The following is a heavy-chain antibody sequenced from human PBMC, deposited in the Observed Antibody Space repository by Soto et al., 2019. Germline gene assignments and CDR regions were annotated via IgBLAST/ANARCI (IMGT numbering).Heavy chain of an antibody. Sequence: QVQLQESGPGLVKPSQTLSLTCTVSGGSISSGGYYWSWIRQHPGKGLEWIGSIYDNGSTYYNPSLKSRVTISVDASKNQLSLKLASLTAADTAMYYCSRGGTRAYFPHGGQGTLVTVSS. CDR3: SRGGTRAYFPH. D-gene: IGHD1-26*01. V-gene: IGHV4-31*03. CDR1: GGSISSGGYY. CDR2: IYDNGST. J-gene: IGHJ1*01.